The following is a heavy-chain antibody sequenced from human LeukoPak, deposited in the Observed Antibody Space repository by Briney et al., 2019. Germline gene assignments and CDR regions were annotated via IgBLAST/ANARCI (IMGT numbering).Heavy chain of an antibody. V-gene: IGHV1-18*01. CDR3: ARGKASNYGGNSGQTDY. D-gene: IGHD4-23*01. CDR2: INAYNGNT. Sequence: RASVKVSCKASGYTYTSYGISWVRQAPGQGLEWMGWINAYNGNTNYAQKLQGRVTMTTDTSTSTAYMELRSLRSDDTAVYYCARGKASNYGGNSGQTDYWGQGTLVTVSS. CDR1: GYTYTSYG. J-gene: IGHJ4*02.